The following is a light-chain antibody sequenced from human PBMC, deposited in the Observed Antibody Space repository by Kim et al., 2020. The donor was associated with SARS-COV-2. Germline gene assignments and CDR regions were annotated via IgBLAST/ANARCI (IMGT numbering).Light chain of an antibody. V-gene: IGKV1-9*01. CDR1: QVISTY. J-gene: IGKJ1*01. Sequence: DIQLTHSPPFLSASVGDRVTITCRASQVISTYLAWYQQRPGKAPKLLIYRASTLQSGVPSRFSGSGSGTEFTLTISNLRPEDFAIYYCQQLNSYPWTFGQGTKVDIK. CDR2: RAS. CDR3: QQLNSYPWT.